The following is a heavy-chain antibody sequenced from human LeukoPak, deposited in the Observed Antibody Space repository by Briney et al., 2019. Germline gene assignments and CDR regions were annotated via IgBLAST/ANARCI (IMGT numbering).Heavy chain of an antibody. CDR1: GYTFTNFD. J-gene: IGHJ4*02. CDR2: MNPVSGNA. CDR3: ARAPMGAAALY. Sequence: GASVKVSCKASGYTFTNFDINWVRQAPGQGLEWMGWMNPVSGNAGSAQKFQGRVTVTRDTSISTAYMELSSLRSDDTAFYYCARAPMGAAALYWGQGTLVTVSS. D-gene: IGHD6-13*01. V-gene: IGHV1-8*01.